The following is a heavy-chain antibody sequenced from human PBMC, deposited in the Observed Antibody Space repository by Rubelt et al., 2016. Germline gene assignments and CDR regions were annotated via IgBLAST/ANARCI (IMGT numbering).Heavy chain of an antibody. D-gene: IGHD3-3*01. Sequence: QVQLQQWGAGLLKPSETLSLTCAVYGGSFSGYYWSWIRQPPGKGLAWIGAINHSGSTNYNPSLKSRVTISVDTSKNQFSLKLSSVTAADTAVYYCARADFWSGYLDYWGQGTLVTVSS. J-gene: IGHJ4*02. CDR2: INHSGST. CDR3: ARADFWSGYLDY. V-gene: IGHV4-34*01. CDR1: GGSFSGYY.